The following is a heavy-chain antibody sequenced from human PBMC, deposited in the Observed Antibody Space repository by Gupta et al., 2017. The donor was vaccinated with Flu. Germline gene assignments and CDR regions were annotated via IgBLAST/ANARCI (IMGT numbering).Heavy chain of an antibody. V-gene: IGHV1-69*01. Sequence: QVQLVQSGAEVKKPGSSVKVSCKASGGTFSSYAISWVRQAPGQGLEWMGGIIPIFGTANYAQKFQGRVTITADESTSTAYMELSSLRSEDTAVYYCANTILRLGELSITHYYYYGMDVWGQGTTVTVSS. CDR1: GGTFSSYA. CDR2: IIPIFGTA. CDR3: ANTILRLGELSITHYYYYGMDV. J-gene: IGHJ6*02. D-gene: IGHD3-16*01.